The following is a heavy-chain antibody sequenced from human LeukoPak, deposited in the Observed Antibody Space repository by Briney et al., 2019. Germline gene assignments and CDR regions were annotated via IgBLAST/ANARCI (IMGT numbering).Heavy chain of an antibody. J-gene: IGHJ3*02. CDR3: AKDDLDIVVVVAATLGAFDI. Sequence: GGSLRLSCAASGLTFRNYNMNWVRQAPGKGLEWVSAISGSGGSTYYADSVKGRFTISRDNSKNTLYLQMNSLRAEDTAVYYCAKDDLDIVVVVAATLGAFDIWGQGTMVTVSS. CDR2: ISGSGGST. D-gene: IGHD2-15*01. CDR1: GLTFRNYN. V-gene: IGHV3-23*01.